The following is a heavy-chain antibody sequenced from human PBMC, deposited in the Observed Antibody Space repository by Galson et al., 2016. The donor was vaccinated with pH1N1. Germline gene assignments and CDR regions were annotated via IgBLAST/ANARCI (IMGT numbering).Heavy chain of an antibody. J-gene: IGHJ4*02. CDR1: GYTFTGYY. CDR2: INPNSGGR. CDR3: ARGSGYSGYDPEYYFDY. Sequence: SVKVSCKASGYTFTGYYMHWVRQAPGQGLEWMGWINPNSGGRNYAQKFQGRVTMTRDTSISTAYMELSRLRSDDTAVYSCARGSGYSGYDPEYYFDYWGQGTLFTVSS. V-gene: IGHV1-2*02. D-gene: IGHD5-12*01.